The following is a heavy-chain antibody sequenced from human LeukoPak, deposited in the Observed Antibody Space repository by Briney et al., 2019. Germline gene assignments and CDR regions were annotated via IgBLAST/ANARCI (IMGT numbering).Heavy chain of an antibody. J-gene: IGHJ4*02. D-gene: IGHD1/OR15-1a*01. CDR2: IYHSGST. CDR1: GFTFSSYA. V-gene: IGHV4-30-2*01. CDR3: ALGRHKNNYYYFDY. Sequence: LRLSCAASGFTFSSYAMSWIRQPPGKGLEWIGYIYHSGSTYYNPSLKSRVTISVDRSKNQFSLKLSSVTAADTAVYYCALGRHKNNYYYFDYWGQGTLVTVSS.